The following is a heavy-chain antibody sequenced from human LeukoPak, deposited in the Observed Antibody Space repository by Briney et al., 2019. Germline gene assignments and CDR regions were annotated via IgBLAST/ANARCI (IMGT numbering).Heavy chain of an antibody. CDR3: ARGPGSWYGLDAFDI. Sequence: GGSLRLSCAASGFTVSSNYMSWVRQAPGKGLEWVSVIYSGGSTYYADSVKGRFTISRDNSKNTLYLQMNSLRAEDTAVYYCARGPGSWYGLDAFDIWGQGTMVTVSS. D-gene: IGHD6-13*01. J-gene: IGHJ3*02. CDR2: IYSGGST. CDR1: GFTVSSNY. V-gene: IGHV3-53*01.